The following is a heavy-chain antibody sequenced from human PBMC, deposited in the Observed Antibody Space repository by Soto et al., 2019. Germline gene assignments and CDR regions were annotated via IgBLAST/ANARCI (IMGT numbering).Heavy chain of an antibody. Sequence: PPETLSLTCTVSGGSISSSSYYWGWIRQPPGKGLEWIGSIYYSGSTYYNPSLKSRVTISVDTSKNQFSLKLSSVTAADTAVYYCARLEAYEVLWGYWGQGTLVTVSS. CDR3: ARLEAYEVLWGY. CDR1: GGSISSSSYY. V-gene: IGHV4-39*01. J-gene: IGHJ4*02. CDR2: IYYSGST. D-gene: IGHD3-16*01.